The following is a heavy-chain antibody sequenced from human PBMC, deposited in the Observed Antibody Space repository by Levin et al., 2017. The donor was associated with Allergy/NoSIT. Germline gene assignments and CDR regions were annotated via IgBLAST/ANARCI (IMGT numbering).Heavy chain of an antibody. CDR1: GGTLRNYA. J-gene: IGHJ4*02. D-gene: IGHD3-10*01. V-gene: IGHV1-69*13. Sequence: SVKVSCKASGGTLRNYAISWVRQAPGQGLEWMGGIIPAFGSTNYAQKFQGRVTLTADESTRTSHMELRSLRFEDTAVYYCARARGGFYGSGGFDFWGQGTLVTVSS. CDR2: IIPAFGST. CDR3: ARARGGFYGSGGFDF.